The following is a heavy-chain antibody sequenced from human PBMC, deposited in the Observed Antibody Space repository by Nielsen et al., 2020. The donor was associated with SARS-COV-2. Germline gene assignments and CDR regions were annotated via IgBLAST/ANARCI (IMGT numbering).Heavy chain of an antibody. CDR3: ARDRSRRPGIAVAGGGLDY. CDR2: INPSGGST. J-gene: IGHJ4*02. D-gene: IGHD6-19*01. CDR1: GGTFSSYA. Sequence: ASVKVSCKASGGTFSSYAISWVRQAPGQGLEWMGIINPSGGSTSYAQKFQGRVTMTRDTSISTAYMELSRLRSDDTAVYYCARDRSRRPGIAVAGGGLDYWGQGTLVTISS. V-gene: IGHV1-46*01.